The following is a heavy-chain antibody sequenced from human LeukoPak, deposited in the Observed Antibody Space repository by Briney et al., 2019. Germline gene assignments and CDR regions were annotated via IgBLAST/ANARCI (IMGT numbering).Heavy chain of an antibody. CDR1: GFTFSSYR. CDR2: ISSSSYI. J-gene: IGHJ5*02. V-gene: IGHV3-21*01. CDR3: AREGNYYDSSGYYWFDP. D-gene: IGHD3-22*01. Sequence: GGSLRLSCAASGFTFSSYRMNWARQAPGKGLEWVSFISSSSYIYDAEYVKGRFSISRDNAKNSLYLQMNSLRAEDTAGYYCAREGNYYDSSGYYWFDPWGQGTLVTVSS.